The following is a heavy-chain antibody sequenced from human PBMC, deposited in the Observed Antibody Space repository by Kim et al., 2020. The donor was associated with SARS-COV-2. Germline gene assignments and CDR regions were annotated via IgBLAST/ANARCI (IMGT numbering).Heavy chain of an antibody. CDR1: GFTFDDYT. V-gene: IGHV3-43*01. CDR3: AKNEQWGGGYSSSWNYFDY. Sequence: GGSLRLSCAASGFTFDDYTMHWVRQAPGKGLEWVSLISWDGGSTYYADSVKGRFTISRDNSKNSLYLQMNSLRTEDTALYYCAKNEQWGGGYSSSWNYFDYWGQGTLVTVSS. D-gene: IGHD6-13*01. J-gene: IGHJ4*02. CDR2: ISWDGGST.